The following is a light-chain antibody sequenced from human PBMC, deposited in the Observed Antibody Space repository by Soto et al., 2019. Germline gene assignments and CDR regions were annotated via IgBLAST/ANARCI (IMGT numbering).Light chain of an antibody. CDR3: QQYGSSPRYT. CDR1: QSVNSNY. CDR2: GAY. J-gene: IGKJ2*01. V-gene: IGKV3-20*01. Sequence: EIVLTQSPGTLSLSPGERATLSCRASQSVNSNYLAWYQQKPGQAPRILIYGAYSRATGIPDRFSGSGSGTDFTLTISRLEPEDLAVYYCQQYGSSPRYTFGQGTKLEIK.